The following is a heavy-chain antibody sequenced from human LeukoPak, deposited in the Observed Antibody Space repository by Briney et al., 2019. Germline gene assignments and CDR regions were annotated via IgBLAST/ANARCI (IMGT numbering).Heavy chain of an antibody. J-gene: IGHJ3*02. CDR3: ASSTGHIAAGDELDAFDI. CDR2: ISSNGGST. V-gene: IGHV3-64*01. D-gene: IGHD6-13*01. CDR1: GFTFSSYA. Sequence: GGSLRLSCAASGFTFSSYAMHWVRQAPGKGLEYVSAISSNGGSTYYANSVKGRFTISRDNSKNTLYLQMGSLRAEDMAAYYCASSTGHIAAGDELDAFDIWGQGTMVTVSS.